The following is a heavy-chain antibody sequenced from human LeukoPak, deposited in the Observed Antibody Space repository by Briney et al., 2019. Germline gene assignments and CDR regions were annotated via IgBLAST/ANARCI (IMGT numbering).Heavy chain of an antibody. V-gene: IGHV3-66*01. Sequence: GGSLRLSCAASGFTVSSNYMSWVRQAPGKGLEWVSIIYSGGSTYYADSVNGRFTISRDDSKNTLYLQMNSLRAEDTAVYYCAKITPTYYFDYWGQGTLDTVSS. J-gene: IGHJ4*02. CDR1: GFTVSSNY. D-gene: IGHD1-14*01. CDR3: AKITPTYYFDY. CDR2: IYSGGST.